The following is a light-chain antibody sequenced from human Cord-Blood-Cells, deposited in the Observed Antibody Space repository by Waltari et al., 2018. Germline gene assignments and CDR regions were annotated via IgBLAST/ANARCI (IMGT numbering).Light chain of an antibody. CDR2: EGS. Sequence: QSVLTQPASVSGSPGQAITISCTGTRSDVASYNLVSWYQQDPGKAPKRMIYEGSKRPSGVSNRFSGSNAGNTASLTISGLQAEDEADYYFCSYAGSSTWVFGGGTKLTVL. V-gene: IGLV2-23*01. J-gene: IGLJ3*02. CDR3: CSYAGSSTWV. CDR1: RSDVASYNL.